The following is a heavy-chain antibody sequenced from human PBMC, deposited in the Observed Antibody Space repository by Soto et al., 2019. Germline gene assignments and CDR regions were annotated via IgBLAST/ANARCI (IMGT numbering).Heavy chain of an antibody. CDR2: INHSGRT. Sequence: QVQLQQWGAGLLTPSETLSLTCAVYGGSLSGYYGNWIRQSPGKGLEWIGEINHSGRTNYNPSLKSRVAISIDTSKNQFSLKLSSVTAADTAVYYCARTRNLDVWGQGTTVIVSS. V-gene: IGHV4-34*01. D-gene: IGHD1-1*01. J-gene: IGHJ6*02. CDR1: GGSLSGYY. CDR3: ARTRNLDV.